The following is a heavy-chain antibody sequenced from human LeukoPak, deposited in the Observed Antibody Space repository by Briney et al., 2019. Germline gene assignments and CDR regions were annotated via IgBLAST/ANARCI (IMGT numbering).Heavy chain of an antibody. D-gene: IGHD1-7*01. J-gene: IGHJ4*02. CDR1: GYTFTRYY. CDR3: ARTKRAGTTHGLNYFDY. CDR2: INPNSGGT. Sequence: ASVKVSFKASGYTFTRYYMHWVRQAPGQGLEWMGWINPNSGGTNYAQKFQGRVTMTRDTSISTAYMELSRLRSDDTAVYYCARTKRAGTTHGLNYFDYWGQGTLVTVSS. V-gene: IGHV1-2*02.